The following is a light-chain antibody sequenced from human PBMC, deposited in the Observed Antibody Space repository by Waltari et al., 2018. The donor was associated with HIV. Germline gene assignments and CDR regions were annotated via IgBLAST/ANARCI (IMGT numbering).Light chain of an antibody. CDR1: QSVLYSSNNKSY. CDR2: WAS. Sequence: DIVMTQSRDSLAVSLGERATINCKPSQSVLYSSNNKSYLTWYQQKPGQPPKLLIYWASTRESGVPDRFNGSGSGTDFTLTISSLQAEDVAVYYCQQYFSTPYTFGQGTKLEIK. CDR3: QQYFSTPYT. V-gene: IGKV4-1*01. J-gene: IGKJ2*01.